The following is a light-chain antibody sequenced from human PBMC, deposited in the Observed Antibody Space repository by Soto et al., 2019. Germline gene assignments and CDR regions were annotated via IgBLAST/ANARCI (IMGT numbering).Light chain of an antibody. V-gene: IGLV1-40*01. Sequence: QPVLTQPPSVSGAPGQRVTISCTGSSSNVGAGYDVHWYQLLPGSAPKLLFYANNKRPSGVSDRISASKSGTSASLAITGLQADDEADYYCQSYDSSLSGVVFGGGTKLTVL. CDR2: ANN. CDR1: SSNVGAGYD. CDR3: QSYDSSLSGVV. J-gene: IGLJ2*01.